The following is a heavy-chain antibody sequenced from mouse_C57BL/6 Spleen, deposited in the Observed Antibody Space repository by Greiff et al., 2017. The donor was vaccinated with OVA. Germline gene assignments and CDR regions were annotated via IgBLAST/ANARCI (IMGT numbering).Heavy chain of an antibody. V-gene: IGHV5-6*01. CDR2: ISSGGSYT. CDR3: ARFSNSYWYFDV. Sequence: EVKLMESGGDLVKPGGSLKLSCAASGFTFSSYGMSWVRQTPDKRLEWVATISSGGSYTYYPDSVKGRFTISRDNAKNTLYLQMSSLKSEDTAMYYCARFSNSYWYFDVWGTGTTVTVSS. J-gene: IGHJ1*03. CDR1: GFTFSSYG. D-gene: IGHD2-5*01.